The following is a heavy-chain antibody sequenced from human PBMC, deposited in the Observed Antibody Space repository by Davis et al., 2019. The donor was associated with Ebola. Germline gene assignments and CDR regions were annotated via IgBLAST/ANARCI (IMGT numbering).Heavy chain of an antibody. CDR3: ARDGPYSSSSLFFDDYGMDV. J-gene: IGHJ6*02. Sequence: SVKVSCKASGGTFSSYAISWVRQAPGQGLEWMGGIIPIFGTTNYAQKLQGRVTMTTDTSTSTAYMELRSLRSDDTAVYYCARDGPYSSSSLFFDDYGMDVWGQGTTVTVSS. V-gene: IGHV1-69*05. D-gene: IGHD6-6*01. CDR1: GGTFSSYA. CDR2: IIPIFGTT.